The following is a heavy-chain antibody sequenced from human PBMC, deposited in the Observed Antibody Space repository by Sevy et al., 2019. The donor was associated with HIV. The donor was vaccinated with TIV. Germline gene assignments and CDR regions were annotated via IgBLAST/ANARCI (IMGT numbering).Heavy chain of an antibody. V-gene: IGHV3-30-3*01. CDR1: GFTFSSYA. CDR3: AREESSSSWYGAFDI. J-gene: IGHJ3*02. D-gene: IGHD6-13*01. CDR2: ISYDGSNK. Sequence: GGSLRLSCAASGFTFSSYAMHWVRQAPGKGLEWVAVISYDGSNKYYADSVKGRFTIPRDNSKNTLYLQMNSLRAEDTAVYYCAREESSSSWYGAFDIWGQGTMVTVSS.